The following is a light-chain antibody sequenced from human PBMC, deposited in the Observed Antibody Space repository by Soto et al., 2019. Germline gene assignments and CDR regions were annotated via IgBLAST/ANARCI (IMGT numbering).Light chain of an antibody. CDR2: DAS. J-gene: IGKJ1*01. V-gene: IGKV1-17*01. CDR3: LQYNSYPWT. Sequence: DIQMTQSPSSLSASVGDRVTITCRASQGIRSGLGWYQQKPGKAPKRLIYDASSLQSGVPSRFSGSGSRTEFTLSISSLQPEDFATKYCLQYNSYPWTFGQGTKVEIK. CDR1: QGIRSG.